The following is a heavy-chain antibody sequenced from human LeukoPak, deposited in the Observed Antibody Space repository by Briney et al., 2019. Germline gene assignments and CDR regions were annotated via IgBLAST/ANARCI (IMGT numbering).Heavy chain of an antibody. CDR2: IWYDGSNK. CDR3: AKEVGARDAFDI. V-gene: IGHV3-30*02. Sequence: GGSLRLSCAASGFIFSSCGMHWVRQAPGKGLEWVAVIWYDGSNKQYADSVKGRFTISRDNSKNTLYLQMNSLRAEDTAVYYCAKEVGARDAFDIWGQGTLVTVSP. CDR1: GFIFSSCG. D-gene: IGHD1-26*01. J-gene: IGHJ3*02.